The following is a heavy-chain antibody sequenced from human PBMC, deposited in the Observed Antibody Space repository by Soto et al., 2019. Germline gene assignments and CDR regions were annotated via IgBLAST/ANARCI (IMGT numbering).Heavy chain of an antibody. D-gene: IGHD5-18*01. J-gene: IGHJ4*02. CDR3: AKRRGYSNGEFDH. CDR1: GYTFTSYG. CDR2: ITAYNGNT. V-gene: IGHV1-18*01. Sequence: QVQLVQSGAEVKKPGASVKVSCKASGYTFTSYGISWVRQAPGQGLEWMGWITAYNGNTNYAQKLQGRVTMTTDTSTSAAYRELRSLRSDDTAVYYCAKRRGYSNGEFDHWGQGTLVTVSS.